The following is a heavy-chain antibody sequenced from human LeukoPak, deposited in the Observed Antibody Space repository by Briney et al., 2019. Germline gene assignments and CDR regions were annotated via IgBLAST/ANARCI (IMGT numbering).Heavy chain of an antibody. J-gene: IGHJ4*02. CDR1: GSTFSSLW. D-gene: IGHD6-19*01. CDR3: ISGSGWIFDN. Sequence: GGSLRLSCAVSGSTFSSLWMSWVRQPPGKGLEWVASIRQDGRQKDYPDSVKGRFTVSRDNAKNSLFLHMNSLRVEDTAIYYCISGSGWIFDNWGQGTLVSVS. CDR2: IRQDGRQK. V-gene: IGHV3-7*01.